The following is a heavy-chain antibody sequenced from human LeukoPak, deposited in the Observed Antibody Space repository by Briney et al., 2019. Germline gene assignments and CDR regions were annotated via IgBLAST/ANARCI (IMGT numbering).Heavy chain of an antibody. Sequence: ASVRVSCKASGYTFTSYYMHWVRQAPGQGLEWMGIINPSGGSTSYAQKFQGRVTMTRDMSTSTVYMELSSLRSEDTAVYYCARAVYRGGYDSGRYFDYWGQGTLVTVSS. CDR3: ARAVYRGGYDSGRYFDY. V-gene: IGHV1-46*01. CDR1: GYTFTSYY. J-gene: IGHJ4*02. CDR2: INPSGGST. D-gene: IGHD5-12*01.